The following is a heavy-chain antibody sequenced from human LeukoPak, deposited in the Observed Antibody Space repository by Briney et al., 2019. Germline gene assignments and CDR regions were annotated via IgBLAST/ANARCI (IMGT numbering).Heavy chain of an antibody. CDR1: GGSISDYY. CDR3: TRVGTAMVKVDY. D-gene: IGHD5-18*01. Sequence: PSETLSLTCTVSGGSISDYYWSWIRQPPGKGLEWIGYIYSSGRTNYNPALRSRVTISVDTSENQFSLKLNSVTAADTAIYYCTRVGTAMVKVDYWGQGTQVTVSS. J-gene: IGHJ4*02. CDR2: IYSSGRT. V-gene: IGHV4-59*01.